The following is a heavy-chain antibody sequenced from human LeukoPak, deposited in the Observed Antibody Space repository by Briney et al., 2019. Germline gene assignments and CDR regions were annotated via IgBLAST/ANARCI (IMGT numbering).Heavy chain of an antibody. J-gene: IGHJ4*02. CDR3: AIGSYQLLR. CDR1: SGSFSGYY. V-gene: IGHV4-34*01. CDR2: INHSRST. Sequence: PSETLSLTCAVYSGSFSGYYWSWIRQPPGKGPEWIGEINHSRSTNYNPSLKSRVTISVDTSKNQFSLKLSSVTAADTAVYYCAIGSYQLLRWGQGTLVTVSS. D-gene: IGHD2-2*01.